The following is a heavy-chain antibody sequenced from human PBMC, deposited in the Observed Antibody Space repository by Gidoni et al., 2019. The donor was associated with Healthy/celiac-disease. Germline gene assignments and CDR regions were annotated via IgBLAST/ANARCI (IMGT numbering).Heavy chain of an antibody. CDR1: GFTFSSDS. V-gene: IGHV3-21*01. CDR2: ISSSSSYK. CDR3: ARGPINDFWSGYYIGGADYYYYYGMDV. D-gene: IGHD3-3*01. J-gene: IGHJ6*02. Sequence: EVQLVESGGGLVKPGGSLRLSCAASGFTFSSDSMNWVRQAPGTGLEWVSSISSSSSYKYYADSVKGRFTISRDNAKNSLYLQMNSLRAEDTAVYYCARGPINDFWSGYYIGGADYYYYYGMDVWGQGTTVTVSS.